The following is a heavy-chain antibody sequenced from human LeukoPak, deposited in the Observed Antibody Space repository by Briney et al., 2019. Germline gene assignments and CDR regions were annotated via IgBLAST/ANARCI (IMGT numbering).Heavy chain of an antibody. V-gene: IGHV4-4*02. CDR1: GGSISSSNW. CDR3: ARESTTGYLNWFDP. CDR2: IYHSGST. D-gene: IGHD4-11*01. Sequence: PSETLSLTCAVSGGSISSSNWWSWVRQPPGKGLEWIGEIYHSGSTNYNPSLKSRVTMSVDTSKNQFSLKLSSVTAADTAVYYCARESTTGYLNWFDPWGQGTLVTVSP. J-gene: IGHJ5*02.